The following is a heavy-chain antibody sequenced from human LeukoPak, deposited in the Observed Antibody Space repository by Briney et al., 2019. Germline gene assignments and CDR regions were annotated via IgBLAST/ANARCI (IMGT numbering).Heavy chain of an antibody. CDR3: AKDIGSITMVRGVQFYFDS. CDR1: GFSFRTYA. CDR2: ISGSGGST. D-gene: IGHD3-10*01. V-gene: IGHV3-23*01. Sequence: GGSLRLSCAPSGFSFRTYAMSWVRQAPGKGREWVAAISGSGGSTFYADSVKGRFTVSRDNTKNALNLQMISLRAEDTAVYSCAKDIGSITMVRGVQFYFDSWGQGTLVTVSS. J-gene: IGHJ4*02.